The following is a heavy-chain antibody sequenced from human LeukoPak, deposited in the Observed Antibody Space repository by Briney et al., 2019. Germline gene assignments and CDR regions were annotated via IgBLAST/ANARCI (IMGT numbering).Heavy chain of an antibody. CDR1: GGAISSYY. Sequence: PPETLCLTCTVSGGAISSYYWSWIRQPPRKRLEWIGHIYYSVSTNYNPSLKSRVTISVDTSKNQFSLKLSSVTAADTAVYYCARQRGDSSGWYDSETTEFDYWGQGTLVTVSS. V-gene: IGHV4-59*08. D-gene: IGHD6-19*01. J-gene: IGHJ4*02. CDR2: IYYSVST. CDR3: ARQRGDSSGWYDSETTEFDY.